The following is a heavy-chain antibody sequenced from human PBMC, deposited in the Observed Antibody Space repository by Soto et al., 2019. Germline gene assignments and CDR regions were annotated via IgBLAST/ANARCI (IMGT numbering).Heavy chain of an antibody. D-gene: IGHD4-17*01. CDR2: ISYDGSNK. J-gene: IGHJ6*02. Sequence: GGSLRLSCAASGFTFSSYGMHWVRQAPGKGLEWVAVISYDGSNKYYADSVKGRFTISRDNSMNTLYLQMNSLRAEDTAVYYCAKDREVTTLKYYYYGMDVWGQGTTVTVSS. CDR1: GFTFSSYG. V-gene: IGHV3-30*18. CDR3: AKDREVTTLKYYYYGMDV.